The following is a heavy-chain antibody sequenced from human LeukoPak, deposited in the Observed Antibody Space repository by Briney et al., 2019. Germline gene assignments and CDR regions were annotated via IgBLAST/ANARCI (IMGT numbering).Heavy chain of an antibody. CDR1: GYSFTSYW. CDR2: IYPGDSDT. Sequence: GESLKISCQGSGYSFTSYWIGWVRQMPGKGLEWMGIIYPGDSDTRYSPSFQGQVTISADKSISTAYLQWSSLKASDTAMYYCARRSSWYVGSEDAFDIWGQGTMVTVSS. V-gene: IGHV5-51*01. CDR3: ARRSSWYVGSEDAFDI. D-gene: IGHD6-13*01. J-gene: IGHJ3*02.